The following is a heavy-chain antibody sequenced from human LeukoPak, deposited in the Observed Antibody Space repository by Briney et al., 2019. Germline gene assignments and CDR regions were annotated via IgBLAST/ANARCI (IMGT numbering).Heavy chain of an antibody. CDR2: IYSGGST. CDR3: ARDVEGLFDP. CDR1: GFTVSSNY. V-gene: IGHV3-53*01. D-gene: IGHD5-24*01. J-gene: IGHJ5*02. Sequence: GSLRLSCAASGFTVSSNYMSWVRQAPGKGLEWVSVIYSGGSTYYADSVKGRFTISRDNSKNTLHLQMNSLRAEDTAVYYCARDVEGLFDPWGQGTLVTVSS.